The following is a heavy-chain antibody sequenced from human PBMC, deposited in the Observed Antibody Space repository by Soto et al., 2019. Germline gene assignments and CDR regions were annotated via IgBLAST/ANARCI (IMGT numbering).Heavy chain of an antibody. CDR3: ARVGYCSGGSCYHSLYFDY. D-gene: IGHD2-15*01. J-gene: IGHJ4*02. Sequence: QVQLVESGGGVVQPGRSLRLSCAASGFTFSGYAMHWVRQAPGKGLEWVAVISFDGYSKYYADSVKGRFTISRDNSKNILYLQMNSLRADGTAVYSCARVGYCSGGSCYHSLYFDYWGQGTLVTVSS. V-gene: IGHV3-30-3*01. CDR2: ISFDGYSK. CDR1: GFTFSGYA.